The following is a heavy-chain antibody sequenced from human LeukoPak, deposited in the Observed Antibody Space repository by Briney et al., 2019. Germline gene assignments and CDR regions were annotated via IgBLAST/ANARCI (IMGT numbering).Heavy chain of an antibody. Sequence: SETLSLTXTVSGGSISSYYWSWIRQPAGKGLEWIGRIYTSGSTNYNPSLKSRVTMSVDTSKNQFSLKLSSVTAADTAVYYCASVPSYSSSSWFDPWGQGTLVTVSS. CDR2: IYTSGST. CDR3: ASVPSYSSSSWFDP. J-gene: IGHJ5*02. CDR1: GGSISSYY. D-gene: IGHD6-6*01. V-gene: IGHV4-4*07.